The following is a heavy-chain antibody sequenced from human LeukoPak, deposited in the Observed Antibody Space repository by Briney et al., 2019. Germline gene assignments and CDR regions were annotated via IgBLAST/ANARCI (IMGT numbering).Heavy chain of an antibody. CDR3: TTAKVYCSSTSCYTPFFDY. D-gene: IGHD2-2*02. CDR2: IKCKTDGGTT. CDR1: GFTFSNAW. V-gene: IGHV3-15*01. Sequence: GGSLRLSCAASGFTFSNAWMSWVREAPGEGVEWVGRIKCKTDGGTTDYAAPVKGRFTISRDDSKNTLYLQMNSLKTEDTAVYYCTTAKVYCSSTSCYTPFFDYWGQGTLVTVSS. J-gene: IGHJ4*02.